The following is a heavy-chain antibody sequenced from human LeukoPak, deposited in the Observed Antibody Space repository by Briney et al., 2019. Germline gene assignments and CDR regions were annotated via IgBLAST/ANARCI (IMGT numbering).Heavy chain of an antibody. D-gene: IGHD6-13*01. CDR2: INPSGGST. J-gene: IGHJ4*02. CDR3: AREGRGVPGAIAAVKGFDY. V-gene: IGHV1-46*01. Sequence: GALVKVSCKASGYTFTSYYMHWVRQAPGQGLEWMGIINPSGGSTSYAQKFQGRVTMTRDMSTSTVYMELSSLRSEDTAIYYCAREGRGVPGAIAAVKGFDYWGQGTLVTVSS. CDR1: GYTFTSYY.